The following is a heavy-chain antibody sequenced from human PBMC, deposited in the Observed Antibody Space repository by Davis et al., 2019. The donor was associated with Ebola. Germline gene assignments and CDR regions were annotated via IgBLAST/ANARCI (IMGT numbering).Heavy chain of an antibody. D-gene: IGHD5-24*01. V-gene: IGHV4-39*07. J-gene: IGHJ4*02. Sequence: PSETLSLTCTVSGGSISSSSYYWGWIRQPPGKGLEWIGSIYYSGSTYYNPSLKSRVTISVDTSKNQFSLKLSSVTAADTAVYYCARTIGDGYNYYYFDYWGQGTLVTVSS. CDR1: GGSISSSSYY. CDR3: ARTIGDGYNYYYFDY. CDR2: IYYSGST.